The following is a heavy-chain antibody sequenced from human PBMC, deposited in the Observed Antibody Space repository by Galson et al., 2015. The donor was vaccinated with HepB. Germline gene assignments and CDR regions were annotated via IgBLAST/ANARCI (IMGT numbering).Heavy chain of an antibody. CDR3: ARGFQRGTGGDKDY. Sequence: SLRLSCAASGFTFSSYSMNWVRQAPGKGLEWVSSISSSSYIYYADSVKGRFTISRDNAKNSLYLQMNSPRAEDTAVYYCARGFQRGTGGDKDYWGQGTLVTVSS. J-gene: IGHJ4*02. CDR2: ISSSSYI. D-gene: IGHD2-21*01. V-gene: IGHV3-21*01. CDR1: GFTFSSYS.